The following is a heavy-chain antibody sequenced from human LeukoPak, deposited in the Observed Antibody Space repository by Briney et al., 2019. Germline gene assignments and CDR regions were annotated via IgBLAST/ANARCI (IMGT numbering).Heavy chain of an antibody. CDR2: INHTGST. CDR1: GGSFSGY. Sequence: SETLSLTCAVYGGSFSGYWSWIRQPPGKGLEWIGEINHTGSTSYNPSLKSRVTISVDTSKNQFSLKLSSVTAADTAVYFRARRSHYSGWYVWGQGTLVTVSS. J-gene: IGHJ1*01. CDR3: ARRSHYSGWYV. D-gene: IGHD6-19*01. V-gene: IGHV4-34*01.